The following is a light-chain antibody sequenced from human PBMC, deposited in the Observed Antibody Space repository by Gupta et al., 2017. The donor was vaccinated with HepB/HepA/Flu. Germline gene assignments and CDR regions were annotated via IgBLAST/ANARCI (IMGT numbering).Light chain of an antibody. CDR3: HQRSNWPPTT. CDR2: DAS. V-gene: IGKV3-11*01. CDR1: QSVSSY. Sequence: SVLTQFPATRSLAPGERATRSCRASQSVSSYLAWYQQKPGQAPRLLIYDASNRATGIPARFSGSGSGTDFTLTISSLEPEDFAVYYCHQRSNWPPTTFGRGTRVEIK. J-gene: IGKJ4*01.